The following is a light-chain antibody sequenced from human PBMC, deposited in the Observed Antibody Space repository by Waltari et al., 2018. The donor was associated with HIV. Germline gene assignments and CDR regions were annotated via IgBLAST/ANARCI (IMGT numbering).Light chain of an antibody. J-gene: IGLJ2*01. CDR3: QAWDSSNVV. Sequence: SSELTQPPSVSVSPGQTASITCSGDKLGDKYACWYQQRPGQSPVLVIYQDHKRPSGFPERFAGSNSGNTATLTISGAQALDEANYYCQAWDSSNVVLGGGTKLTVL. CDR1: KLGDKY. V-gene: IGLV3-1*01. CDR2: QDH.